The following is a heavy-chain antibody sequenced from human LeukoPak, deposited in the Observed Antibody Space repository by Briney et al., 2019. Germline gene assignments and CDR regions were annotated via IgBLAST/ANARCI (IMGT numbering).Heavy chain of an antibody. CDR2: ISGSGGST. Sequence: GGSLRLSSAASGFTFSNYAMSWVRQAPGKGLEGVSDISGSGGSTYYADSVKGRFTISRDNSKDTLDLQMNSLRAEDTAVYYCARGRYSTELYYLDYWGQGTLVTVSS. CDR1: GFTFSNYA. D-gene: IGHD6-13*01. J-gene: IGHJ4*02. V-gene: IGHV3-23*01. CDR3: ARGRYSTELYYLDY.